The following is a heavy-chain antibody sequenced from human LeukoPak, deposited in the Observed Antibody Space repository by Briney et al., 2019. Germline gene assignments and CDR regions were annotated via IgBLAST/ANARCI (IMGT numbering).Heavy chain of an antibody. CDR1: GGSISSGGYY. CDR3: ARVNYGSGRGLDY. D-gene: IGHD3-10*01. Sequence: PSQTLSLTCTVSGGSISSGGYYWSWIRQHPGKGLEWIGYIYYSGSTYYNPSLKSRVTISVDTSKNQFSLKLSSVTAADTAVYYCARVNYGSGRGLDYRGQGTLVTVSS. J-gene: IGHJ4*02. V-gene: IGHV4-31*03. CDR2: IYYSGST.